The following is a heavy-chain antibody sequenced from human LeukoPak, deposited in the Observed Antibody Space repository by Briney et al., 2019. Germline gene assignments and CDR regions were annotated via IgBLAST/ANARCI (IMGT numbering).Heavy chain of an antibody. CDR2: ISWSSGSI. CDR3: AKDKRNYYDSSGYSYYFDY. V-gene: IGHV3-9*01. J-gene: IGHJ4*02. D-gene: IGHD3-22*01. Sequence: SLRLSCAASGFTFDDYAMHWVRQAPGKGLEWVSGISWSSGSIGYADSVRGRFTISRANAKNSLYLQMNSLRSEDTALYYCAKDKRNYYDSSGYSYYFDYWGQGTLVTVSS. CDR1: GFTFDDYA.